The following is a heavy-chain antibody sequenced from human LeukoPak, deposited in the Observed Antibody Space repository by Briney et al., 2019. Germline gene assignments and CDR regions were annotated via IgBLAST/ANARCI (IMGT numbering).Heavy chain of an antibody. CDR1: GFCLRSSE. D-gene: IGHD2-8*01. Sequence: GGSLRLSCAASGFCLRSSEMNWVRRAPGKGPEWVAHINSADNVEYYTDSVRGRFTMSRDNAKDLLYLQMNSLRDEDTAVYYCARDTVNGPFVISLDLWGQGVLVTVSS. V-gene: IGHV3-48*03. J-gene: IGHJ5*02. CDR2: INSADNVE. CDR3: ARDTVNGPFVISLDL.